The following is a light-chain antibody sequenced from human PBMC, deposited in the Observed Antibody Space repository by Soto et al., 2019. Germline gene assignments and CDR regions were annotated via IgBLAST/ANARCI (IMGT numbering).Light chain of an antibody. Sequence: QCVLTQSSSASASLGSSVKLTCTLSSENSSYIIAWHQQQPGKAPRYLMKLEGSGSYNKGSGVPDRFSGYSSGAVRYLTISNLQFEDEADYYCETWDSNTRVFGGGTKLTAL. CDR3: ETWDSNTRV. J-gene: IGLJ3*02. CDR2: LEGSGSY. CDR1: SENSSYI. V-gene: IGLV4-60*02.